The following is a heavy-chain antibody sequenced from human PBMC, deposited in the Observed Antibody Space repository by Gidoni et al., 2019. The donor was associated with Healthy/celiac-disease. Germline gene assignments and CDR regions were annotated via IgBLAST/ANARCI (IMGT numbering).Heavy chain of an antibody. D-gene: IGHD3-10*01. J-gene: IGHJ4*02. CDR1: GFTFSSYG. CDR3: ANLWFGDY. Sequence: QVQLVESGGGVVQPGRSLSLSCAASGFTFSSYGLHWVRQAPGKGLGWVAVISYEGSSKYYADSVKGRFTISRDNSKNTLYLQMNSLRAEDTDVYYCANLWFGDYWGQGTLVTVSS. V-gene: IGHV3-30*18. CDR2: ISYEGSSK.